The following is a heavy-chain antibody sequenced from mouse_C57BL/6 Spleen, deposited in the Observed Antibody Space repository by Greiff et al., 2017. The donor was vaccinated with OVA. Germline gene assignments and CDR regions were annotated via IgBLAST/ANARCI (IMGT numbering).Heavy chain of an antibody. V-gene: IGHV1-15*01. D-gene: IGHD2-1*01. J-gene: IGHJ2*01. CDR1: GYTFTDYE. CDR2: IDPETGGT. CDR3: TRNGNFLFDY. Sequence: QVQLQQSGAELVRPGASVTLSCKASGYTFTDYEMHWVKQTPVHGLEWIGAIDPETGGTAYNQKFKGKAILTADKSSSTAYMELRSLTSEDSAVYYCTRNGNFLFDYWGQGTTLTVSS.